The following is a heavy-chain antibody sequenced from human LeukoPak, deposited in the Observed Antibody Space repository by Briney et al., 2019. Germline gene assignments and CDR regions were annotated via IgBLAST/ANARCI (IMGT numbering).Heavy chain of an antibody. J-gene: IGHJ6*03. CDR2: MNPNSGTT. CDR1: GYTFTSYD. V-gene: IGHV1-8*01. Sequence: ASVKVSCKGSGYTFTSYDINWVRQATGQGLEWMGWMNPNSGTTGYAQNFQGRLTMTRNTTTSTAYMELSSLKSDDTATYYCARGRKQLPYHYYMDVWGKGTTVTVSS. CDR3: ARGRKQLPYHYYMDV. D-gene: IGHD6-13*01.